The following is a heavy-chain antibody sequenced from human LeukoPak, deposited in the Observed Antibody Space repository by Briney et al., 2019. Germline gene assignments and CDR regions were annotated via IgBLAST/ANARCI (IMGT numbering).Heavy chain of an antibody. CDR3: ARLIANRFDY. Sequence: GESLKISCKGSGYSFTNYWIAWVRQMPGKGLEWMGIIYPADSDTRYSPSFQGQVTISADKSITTAYLQWGSLKASDTAMYYCARLIANRFDYWGQGILVTVSS. CDR1: GYSFTNYW. V-gene: IGHV5-51*01. CDR2: IYPADSDT. J-gene: IGHJ4*02. D-gene: IGHD2-21*01.